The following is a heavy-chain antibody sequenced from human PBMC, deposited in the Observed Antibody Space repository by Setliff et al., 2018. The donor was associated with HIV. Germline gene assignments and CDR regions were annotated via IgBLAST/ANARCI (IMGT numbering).Heavy chain of an antibody. CDR2: IMSDGNTK. CDR3: VRSLRGYYYYYDLDV. Sequence: SLKISCATSGLRFNLYGMHWVRQAPGKGLEWVALIMSDGNTKLYADSVKGRFTISRDNSKTTVYLQMDSLRAEDTGVYYCVRSLRGYYYYYDLDVWGPGTSVTVSS. J-gene: IGHJ6*02. CDR1: GLRFNLYG. D-gene: IGHD3-10*01. V-gene: IGHV3-33*03.